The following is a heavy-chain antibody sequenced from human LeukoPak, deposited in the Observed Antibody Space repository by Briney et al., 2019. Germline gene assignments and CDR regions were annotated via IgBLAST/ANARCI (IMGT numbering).Heavy chain of an antibody. Sequence: PSETLSLTCAVYGGSFSGYYWSWIRQPPGKGLEWIGEINHSGSTNYNPSLKSRVTISVDTSKNQFSLKLSSVTAADTAVYYCARGVVRGVYYYYMDVWGKGTTVTISS. CDR3: ARGVVRGVYYYYMDV. CDR1: GGSFSGYY. V-gene: IGHV4-34*01. J-gene: IGHJ6*03. CDR2: INHSGST. D-gene: IGHD3-10*01.